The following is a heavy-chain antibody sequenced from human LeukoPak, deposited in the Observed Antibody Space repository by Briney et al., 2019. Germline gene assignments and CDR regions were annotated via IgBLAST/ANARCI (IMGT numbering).Heavy chain of an antibody. Sequence: PSDTLSLTCAVSGYSISSSNWWGWIRQPPGKGLEWIGYIYYSGSTYYNPSLKSRVTMSVDTSKNQFSLKLSSVTAVDTAVYYCGSSSWCRAYAFDTWGQGTMVTVSS. CDR2: IYYSGST. CDR1: GYSISSSNW. CDR3: GSSSWCRAYAFDT. V-gene: IGHV4-28*01. J-gene: IGHJ3*02. D-gene: IGHD6-13*01.